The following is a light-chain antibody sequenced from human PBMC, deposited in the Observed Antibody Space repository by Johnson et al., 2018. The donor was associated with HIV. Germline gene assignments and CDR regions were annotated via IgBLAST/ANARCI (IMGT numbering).Light chain of an antibody. CDR2: ENN. CDR3: ATWDSRLSAGHV. Sequence: QSVLTQPPSVSAAPGQKVTISCSGSSSNIGNNYVPWYQQLPGTAPKLLIYENNKRPSGIPDRFSGSKSGTSATLGITGLQTGDEADYYCATWDSRLSAGHVFGTGTKVTVL. CDR1: SSNIGNNY. J-gene: IGLJ1*01. V-gene: IGLV1-51*02.